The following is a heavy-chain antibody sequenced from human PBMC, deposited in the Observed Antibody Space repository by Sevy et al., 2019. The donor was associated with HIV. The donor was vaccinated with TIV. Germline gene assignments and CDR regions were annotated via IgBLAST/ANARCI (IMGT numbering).Heavy chain of an antibody. V-gene: IGHV3-23*01. CDR2: VTSEGTT. D-gene: IGHD3-16*01. CDR1: GLTLTTTG. J-gene: IGHJ4*02. CDR3: AEGETTMVTDLDY. Sequence: GGSLRLSCAASGLTLTTTGMSWVRQAPGKGLEGVAGVTSEGTTYYADSVRDGFTGSRDNSKNTLYLQLNSLRADDTAVFYCAEGETTMVTDLDYWGQGTLVTVSS.